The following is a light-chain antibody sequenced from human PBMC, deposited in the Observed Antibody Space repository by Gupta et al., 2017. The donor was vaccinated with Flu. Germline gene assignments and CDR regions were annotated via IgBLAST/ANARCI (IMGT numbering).Light chain of an antibody. CDR1: SSDVGGYNS. CDR2: DVN. Sequence: QSALTQPRSVSGSPGQSVTISCTGTSSDVGGYNSVSWYQQHPGKAPKLMIYDVNKRPSGVPNRFSGSKSGNTASLTISGLQAEDEAAYYCCSYAGSYSHVVFGGGTELTVL. CDR3: CSYAGSYSHVV. V-gene: IGLV2-11*01. J-gene: IGLJ2*01.